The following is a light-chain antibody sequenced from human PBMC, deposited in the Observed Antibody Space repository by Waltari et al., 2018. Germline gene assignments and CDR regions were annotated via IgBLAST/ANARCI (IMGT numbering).Light chain of an antibody. V-gene: IGKV3-11*01. CDR3: QQRGSWPRT. J-gene: IGKJ2*01. CDR2: DAS. CDR1: QSVSSN. Sequence: EIVLTQSPATLSLSPGERATLSCRASQSVSSNLGWYQQKPGLAPRLLIFDASNRATGIPARFSGSGSGTDFTLTISSLEPEDFAVYYCQQRGSWPRTFGQGTKLEI.